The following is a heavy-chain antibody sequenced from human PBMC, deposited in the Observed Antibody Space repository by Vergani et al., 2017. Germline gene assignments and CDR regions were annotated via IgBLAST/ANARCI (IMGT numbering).Heavy chain of an antibody. CDR3: ARDRVLLWFGELFRPALGFDY. J-gene: IGHJ4*02. CDR2: INPSGGST. D-gene: IGHD3-10*01. V-gene: IGHV1-46*01. Sequence: QVQLVQSGAEVKKPGASVKVSCKASGYTFTSYYMHWVRQAPGQGLEWMGIINPSGGSTSYAQKFQGRVTMTRDTSTSTVYMELSSLRSEDTAVYYCARDRVLLWFGELFRPALGFDYWGQGTLVTVSS. CDR1: GYTFTSYY.